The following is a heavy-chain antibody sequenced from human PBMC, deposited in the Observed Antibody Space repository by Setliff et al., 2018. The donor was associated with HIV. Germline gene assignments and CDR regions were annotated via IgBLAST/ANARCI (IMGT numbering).Heavy chain of an antibody. V-gene: IGHV4-34*01. J-gene: IGHJ6*03. Sequence: SETLSLTCAVYGGSFSGYSWNWIRQPPGKGLEWIGEINHSGGTNYNPSLESRVTISVDTSKNQLSLRLTSVTAADTAVYYCARGSDCDTTTCGDYYYMDVWGSGTTVTVSS. D-gene: IGHD2-2*01. CDR1: GGSFSGYS. CDR2: INHSGGT. CDR3: ARGSDCDTTTCGDYYYMDV.